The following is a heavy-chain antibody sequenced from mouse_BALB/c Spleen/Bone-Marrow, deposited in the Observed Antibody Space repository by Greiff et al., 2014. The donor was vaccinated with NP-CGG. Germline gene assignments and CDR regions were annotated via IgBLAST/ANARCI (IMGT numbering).Heavy chain of an antibody. CDR2: INPYNGAT. Sequence: EVQLVESGPELVKPGASVKISCKASGYSFTDYYMHWVKQSHVKSLEWIGRINPYNGATSYNQNFKDKASLTVDKSSRTAYMELHSLTSEDSAVYYCASFGFAYWGQGTLVTVSA. CDR3: ASFGFAY. J-gene: IGHJ3*01. V-gene: IGHV1-26*01. CDR1: GYSFTDYY.